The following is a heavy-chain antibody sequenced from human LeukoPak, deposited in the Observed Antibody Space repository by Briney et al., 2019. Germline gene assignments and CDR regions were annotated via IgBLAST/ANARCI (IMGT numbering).Heavy chain of an antibody. CDR3: ARGKYDFWSGYLRFDY. D-gene: IGHD3-3*01. Sequence: SETLSLTCAVYGGSFSGYYWSWIRQPPGKGLEWIGEINHSGSTNYNPSLKSRVTISVDTSKNQFPLKLSSVTAADTAVYYCARGKYDFWSGYLRFDYWGQGTLVTVSS. CDR2: INHSGST. CDR1: GGSFSGYY. V-gene: IGHV4-34*01. J-gene: IGHJ4*02.